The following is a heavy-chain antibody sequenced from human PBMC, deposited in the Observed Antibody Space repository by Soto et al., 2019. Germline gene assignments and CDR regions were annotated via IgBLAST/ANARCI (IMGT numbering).Heavy chain of an antibody. D-gene: IGHD3-16*01. CDR3: AKEGDYIWGSYGR. V-gene: IGHV3-23*01. CDR1: GLTFNNYD. Sequence: GGSLRLSCAASGLTFNNYDMTWVRQAPGKGLDWVSTISGSGGSTYYADSVKGRFTISRDNSKNTLYLQMNSLRAEDTAVYYCAKEGDYIWGSYGRWGQGTLVTVSS. CDR2: ISGSGGST. J-gene: IGHJ4*02.